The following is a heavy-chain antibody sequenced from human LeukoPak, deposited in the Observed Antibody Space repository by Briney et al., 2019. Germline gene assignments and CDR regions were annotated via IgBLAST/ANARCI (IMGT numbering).Heavy chain of an antibody. CDR2: INAGNGNT. J-gene: IGHJ3*02. D-gene: IGHD6-13*01. CDR3: ASMGEPGIAALTAAFDI. Sequence: GASVKVSCKASGYTFTSYAMHWVRQGPGQRLEWMGWINAGNGNTKYSQKFQGRVTITRDTSASTAYMELSSLRSEDTAVYYCASMGEPGIAALTAAFDIWGQGTMVTVSS. V-gene: IGHV1-3*01. CDR1: GYTFTSYA.